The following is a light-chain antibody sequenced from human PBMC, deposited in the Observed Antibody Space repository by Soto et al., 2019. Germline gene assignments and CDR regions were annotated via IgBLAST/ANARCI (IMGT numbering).Light chain of an antibody. V-gene: IGKV1-5*03. J-gene: IGKJ1*01. Sequence: DIQMTQSPSSLSASIGDRVTITCRACQRISNFLDWYQQKPGKAPKLLIYKASTLKSGVPSRFSGSGSGTEFTLTISSLQPDDFATYYCQHYNSYSGAFGQGTKVDI. CDR3: QHYNSYSGA. CDR2: KAS. CDR1: QRISNF.